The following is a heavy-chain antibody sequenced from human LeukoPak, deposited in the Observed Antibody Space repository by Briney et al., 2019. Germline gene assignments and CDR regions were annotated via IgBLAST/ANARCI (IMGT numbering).Heavy chain of an antibody. CDR2: ISGSGGST. V-gene: IGHV3-23*01. CDR3: AKDAEYSSGWYEPFDY. D-gene: IGHD6-19*01. CDR1: GFTFSSYA. J-gene: IGHJ4*02. Sequence: PGGFLRLSCAASGFTFSSYAMSWVRQAPGKGLEWVSAISGSGGSTYYADSVKGRFTISRDNSKNTLYLQMNSLRAEDTAVYYCAKDAEYSSGWYEPFDYWGQGTLVTVSS.